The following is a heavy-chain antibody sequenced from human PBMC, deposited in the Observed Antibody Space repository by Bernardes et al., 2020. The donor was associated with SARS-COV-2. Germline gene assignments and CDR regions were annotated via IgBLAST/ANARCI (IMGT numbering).Heavy chain of an antibody. CDR3: ARDRSTETWYFDL. CDR1: GFTFSSYS. CDR2: ISSSSSYI. Sequence: GGSLRLSCAASGFTFSSYSMNWVRQAPGKGLEWVSSISSSSSYIYYADSVKGRFTISRDNAKNSLYLQMNSLRAEDTAVYYCARDRSTETWYFDLWGRGTLVTVSS. J-gene: IGHJ2*01. V-gene: IGHV3-21*01.